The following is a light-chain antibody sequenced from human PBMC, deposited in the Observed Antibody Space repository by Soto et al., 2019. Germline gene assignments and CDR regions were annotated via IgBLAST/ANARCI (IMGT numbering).Light chain of an antibody. CDR1: QNISTR. J-gene: IGKJ1*01. V-gene: IGKV1-5*01. CDR3: QYYAMSYWT. CDR2: DAS. Sequence: DIQMTQSPPTLSASEGDRVTITCRASQNISTRVAWYQQKPGRGPKFLMYDASRLENGVPSRFSGSGSGIVLTLSISGMQPDDVSSYCCQYYAMSYWTCGQGTKV.